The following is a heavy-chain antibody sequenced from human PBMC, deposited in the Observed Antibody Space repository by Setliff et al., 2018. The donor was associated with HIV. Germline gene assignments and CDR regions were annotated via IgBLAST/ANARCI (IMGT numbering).Heavy chain of an antibody. CDR3: ARDDGGYNYAEAFDV. CDR2: INPNSGGT. J-gene: IGHJ3*01. V-gene: IGHV1-2*04. D-gene: IGHD3-16*01. Sequence: ASVKVSCKASGYTFTGYYVHWVRQAPGLGLEWMGWINPNSGGTNYAHNFQGWVTMTRDTSISTAYMELRRLRSDDTAVYYCARDDGGYNYAEAFDVWGQGTMVTVSS. CDR1: GYTFTGYY.